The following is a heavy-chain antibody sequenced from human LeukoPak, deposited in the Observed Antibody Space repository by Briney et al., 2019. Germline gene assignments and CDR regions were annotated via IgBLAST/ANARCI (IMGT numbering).Heavy chain of an antibody. V-gene: IGHV4-31*03. CDR2: IYYSGST. J-gene: IGHJ4*02. CDR3: ARSSTSCYQCPDY. D-gene: IGHD2-2*01. Sequence: SETPSLTCTVSGGSISSGGYYWSWIRQHPGKGLEWIGYIYYSGSTYYNPSLKSRVTISVDTSKNQFSLKLSSVTAADTAVYYCARSSTSCYQCPDYWGQGTLVTVSS. CDR1: GGSISSGGYY.